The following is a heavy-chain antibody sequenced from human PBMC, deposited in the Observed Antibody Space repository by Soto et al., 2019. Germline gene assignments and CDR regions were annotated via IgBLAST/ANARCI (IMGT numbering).Heavy chain of an antibody. D-gene: IGHD6-13*01. CDR1: GGSFSNYY. V-gene: IGHV4-34*01. CDR2: INQSGIT. Sequence: SETLSLTCAVYGGSFSNYYWSWIRQPPGKGLEWIGEINQSGITNYNPSLKSRVTISEDASKNQFSLKLSSVTAADTAVYYCARGNGIASRPADYWGQGTLVTVPQ. J-gene: IGHJ4*02. CDR3: ARGNGIASRPADY.